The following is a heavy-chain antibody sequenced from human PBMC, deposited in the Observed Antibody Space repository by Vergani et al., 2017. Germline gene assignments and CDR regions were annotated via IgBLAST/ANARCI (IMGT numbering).Heavy chain of an antibody. Sequence: QVQLQESGPGLVKPSQTLSLTCTVSGGSISSGDYYWSWIHQPPGKGLEWIGYTYYSGSTYYNPSLKSRVTISVDTSKNQFSLKLSTVTAGDTAVYYCARRTTRVTGDWLDPWGQGTLVTVYS. CDR1: GGSISSGDYY. CDR2: TYYSGST. J-gene: IGHJ5*02. V-gene: IGHV4-30-4*08. CDR3: ARRTTRVTGDWLDP. D-gene: IGHD4-17*01.